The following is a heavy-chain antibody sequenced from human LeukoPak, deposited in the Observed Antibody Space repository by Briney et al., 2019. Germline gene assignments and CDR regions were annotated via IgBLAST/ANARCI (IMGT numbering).Heavy chain of an antibody. CDR1: GGSISSYY. D-gene: IGHD1-14*01. CDR2: IYYSGST. V-gene: IGHV4-59*01. Sequence: KPSETLSLTCTVSGGSISSYYWSWIRQPPGKGLEWIRYIYYSGSTNYNPSLKSRVTISVDTSKNQFSLKLSSVTAADTAVYYCARGPSGSGDAFDIWGQGTMVTVSS. J-gene: IGHJ3*02. CDR3: ARGPSGSGDAFDI.